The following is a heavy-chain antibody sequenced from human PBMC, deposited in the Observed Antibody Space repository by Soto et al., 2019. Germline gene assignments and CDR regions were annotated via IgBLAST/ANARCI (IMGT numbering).Heavy chain of an antibody. J-gene: IGHJ4*02. D-gene: IGHD6-13*01. CDR3: ALLSSSWYRLDY. Sequence: EVQLLESGGGLVQPGGSLRLSCAASGFTFSSYAMSWVRQAPGKGLEWVSAIRGSGGSKYYADSVKGRFTISRDNSKNALYLQMNSLRAEDTAVYYCALLSSSWYRLDYWGQGTLVTVSS. V-gene: IGHV3-23*01. CDR2: IRGSGGSK. CDR1: GFTFSSYA.